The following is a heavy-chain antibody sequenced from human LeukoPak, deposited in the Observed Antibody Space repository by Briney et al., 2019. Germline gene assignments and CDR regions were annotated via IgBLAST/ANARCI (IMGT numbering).Heavy chain of an antibody. Sequence: PSETLSLTCTVSGGSISSSSYYWGWIRQPPGKGLEWIGSIYYSGSTYYNPSLKSRVTISVDTSKNQFSLKLSSVTAADTAVYYCARWGIAAAGTKGDFDYWGQGTLVTVSS. J-gene: IGHJ4*02. V-gene: IGHV4-39*07. D-gene: IGHD6-13*01. CDR2: IYYSGST. CDR1: GGSISSSSYY. CDR3: ARWGIAAAGTKGDFDY.